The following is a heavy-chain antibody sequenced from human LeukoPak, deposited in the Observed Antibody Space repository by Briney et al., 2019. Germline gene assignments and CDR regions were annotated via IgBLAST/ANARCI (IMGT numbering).Heavy chain of an antibody. V-gene: IGHV3-48*03. Sequence: GGSLRLSCAASGFALSTYEMNWVRQAPRKGLEWIADITNSGNNKNYADSVKGRFTISRDNARNSLYLQMNRLRAEDTGVYYCARADPHADLWGQGTLVSVSS. CDR2: ITNSGNNK. CDR1: GFALSTYE. CDR3: ARADPHADL. J-gene: IGHJ5*02.